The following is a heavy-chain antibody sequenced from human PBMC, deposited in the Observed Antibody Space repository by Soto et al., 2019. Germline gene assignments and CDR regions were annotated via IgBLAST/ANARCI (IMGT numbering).Heavy chain of an antibody. Sequence: GESLKISCKVFGYTFTSYWITWVRQMPGKGLEWMGRIDPSNSFTDYNPSFEGHVTLSVDLSVSTAYLQWSGLKASDTAIYYCARHRGLGSIPFDYWGQGTPVTVSS. J-gene: IGHJ4*02. CDR2: IDPSNSFT. V-gene: IGHV5-10-1*01. D-gene: IGHD2-15*01. CDR3: ARHRGLGSIPFDY. CDR1: GYTFTSYW.